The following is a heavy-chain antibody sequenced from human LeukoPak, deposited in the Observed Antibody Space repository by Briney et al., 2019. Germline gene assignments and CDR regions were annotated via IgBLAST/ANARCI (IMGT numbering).Heavy chain of an antibody. V-gene: IGHV1-69*06. J-gene: IGHJ5*02. CDR2: IIPIFGTA. Sequence: SVKVSCKASGGTFSSYAISWVRQAPGQGLEWMGGIIPIFGTANYAQKFQGRVTITADKSTSTAYMELSSLRSEDTAVYYCARSRRYSGYVPNWFDPWGQGTLVTVSS. D-gene: IGHD5-12*01. CDR3: ARSRRYSGYVPNWFDP. CDR1: GGTFSSYA.